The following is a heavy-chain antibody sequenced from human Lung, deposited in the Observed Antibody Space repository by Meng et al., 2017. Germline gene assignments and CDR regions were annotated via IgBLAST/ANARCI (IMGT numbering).Heavy chain of an antibody. CDR3: ATGAAAADH. Sequence: GESLKISCVASGFSFTDAWISWVRQAPGKGLEWVGRIESNSDGGTTDYAAPVKGRFTISRDDSKNTLYLQMNSLIIEDTALYFCATGAAAADHWGQGTLVTVSS. CDR2: IESNSDGGTT. V-gene: IGHV3-15*04. J-gene: IGHJ4*02. CDR1: GFSFTDAW. D-gene: IGHD6-13*01.